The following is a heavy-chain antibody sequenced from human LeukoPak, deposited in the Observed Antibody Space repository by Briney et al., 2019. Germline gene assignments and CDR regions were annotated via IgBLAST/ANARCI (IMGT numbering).Heavy chain of an antibody. V-gene: IGHV3-53*04. CDR3: ARVTVGCSSTSCYAAFDY. D-gene: IGHD2-2*01. J-gene: IGHJ4*02. CDR2: IYSGGST. CDR1: GFTFSDHA. Sequence: GGSLRLSCAASGFTFSDHAMTWVRQAPGKGLEWVSVIYSGGSTYYADSVKGRFTISRHNSKNTLYLQMNSLRAEDTAVYYCARVTVGCSSTSCYAAFDYWGQGTLVTVSS.